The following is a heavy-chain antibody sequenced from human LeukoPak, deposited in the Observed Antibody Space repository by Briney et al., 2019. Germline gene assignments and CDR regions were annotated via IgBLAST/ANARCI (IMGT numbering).Heavy chain of an antibody. CDR1: GGSISNSY. V-gene: IGHV4-4*07. Sequence: SETLSLTCTVSGGSISNSYWSWIRQPAGKGLEWIGRIYTSGSTNYNPSLKSRVTISVDTSKNQFSLKLSSVTAADTAVYYCARLPGDNNYYGSGSYYNERLVNWFDPWGQGTLVTVSS. D-gene: IGHD3-10*01. CDR2: IYTSGST. CDR3: ARLPGDNNYYGSGSYYNERLVNWFDP. J-gene: IGHJ5*02.